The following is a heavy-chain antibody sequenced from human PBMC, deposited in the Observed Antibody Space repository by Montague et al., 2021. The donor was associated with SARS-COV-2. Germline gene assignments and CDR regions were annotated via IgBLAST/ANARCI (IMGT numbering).Heavy chain of an antibody. Sequence: SETLSLTCTVSGGSISSSSYYWGWIRQPPGKGLEWIGSIYYSGSTYYNPPLKSRVTISVDTSKNQFSLRLSSVTAADTAVYYCARVGRQQLVRLSGMDVWGQGTPVTVSS. D-gene: IGHD6-13*01. V-gene: IGHV4-39*07. CDR3: ARVGRQQLVRLSGMDV. CDR2: IYYSGST. CDR1: GGSISSSSYY. J-gene: IGHJ6*02.